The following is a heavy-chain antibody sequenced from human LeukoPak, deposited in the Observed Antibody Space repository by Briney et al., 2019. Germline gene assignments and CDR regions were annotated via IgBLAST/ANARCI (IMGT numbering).Heavy chain of an antibody. V-gene: IGHV3-30-3*01. CDR2: ISYDGSNK. CDR3: ARALGGDSSGYYYGDAFDI. D-gene: IGHD3-22*01. Sequence: GGSLRLSCAASGFTFSSYAMHWVRQAPGKGLEWVAVISYDGSNKYYADSVKGRFTISRDNSKNTLYLQMNSLRAEDTAVYYCARALGGDSSGYYYGDAFDIWGQGTMVTVSS. CDR1: GFTFSSYA. J-gene: IGHJ3*02.